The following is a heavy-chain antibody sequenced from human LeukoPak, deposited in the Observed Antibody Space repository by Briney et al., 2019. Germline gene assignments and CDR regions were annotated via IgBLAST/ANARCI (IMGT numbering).Heavy chain of an antibody. Sequence: SETLSLTCTVSGGSISSSSYYWGWIRQPPGKGLEWIGSIYYSGSTYYNPSLKSRVTISVDTSKNQFSLKLSSVTAADTAVYYCARDPYSSSSQSLGDYWGQGTLVTVSS. CDR1: GGSISSSSYY. D-gene: IGHD6-6*01. V-gene: IGHV4-39*07. J-gene: IGHJ4*02. CDR2: IYYSGST. CDR3: ARDPYSSSSQSLGDY.